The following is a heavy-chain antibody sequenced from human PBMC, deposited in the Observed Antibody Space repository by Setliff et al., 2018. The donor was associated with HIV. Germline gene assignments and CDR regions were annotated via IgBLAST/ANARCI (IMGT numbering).Heavy chain of an antibody. CDR2: INHDRTT. Sequence: PSETLSLTCAVYGGSFSGYYWGWIRQPPGKGLEWIGEINHDRTTNYNPSLKSRVTISVDTSKTQFSLTLNSVTAADTDVYYCARGSRQLTSFGVVVKTNYYCMDVWGKGTAVTVSS. CDR1: GGSFSGYY. V-gene: IGHV4-34*01. CDR3: ARGSRQLTSFGVVVKTNYYCMDV. J-gene: IGHJ6*03. D-gene: IGHD3-3*01.